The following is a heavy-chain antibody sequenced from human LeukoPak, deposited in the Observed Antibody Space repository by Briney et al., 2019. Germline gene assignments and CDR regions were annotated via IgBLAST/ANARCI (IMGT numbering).Heavy chain of an antibody. D-gene: IGHD3-16*02. Sequence: GSLRLSCAASGFTFNNYNMNWVRQAPGKGLEWVSSISSISSSYIYYADSVKGRFTISRDNARNSLYLQMNSLRAEDTAIYYCARAGFLITFGGVISWGQGTLVTVSS. CDR3: ARAGFLITFGGVIS. CDR2: ISSISSSYI. J-gene: IGHJ5*02. V-gene: IGHV3-21*01. CDR1: GFTFNNYN.